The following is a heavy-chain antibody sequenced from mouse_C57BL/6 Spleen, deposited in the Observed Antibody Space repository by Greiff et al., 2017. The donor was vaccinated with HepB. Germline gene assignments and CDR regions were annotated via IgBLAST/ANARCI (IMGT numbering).Heavy chain of an antibody. V-gene: IGHV1-55*01. CDR3: ARKGDGNWPDYAMDY. D-gene: IGHD2-1*01. CDR2: IYPGSGST. Sequence: QVQLQQPGAELVKPGASVKMSCKASGYTFTSYWITWVKQRPGQGLEWIGDIYPGSGSTNYNEKFKSKATLTVDTSSSTADMQRSSLTSEDSAVYYCARKGDGNWPDYAMDYWGQGTAVTVSS. CDR1: GYTFTSYW. J-gene: IGHJ4*01.